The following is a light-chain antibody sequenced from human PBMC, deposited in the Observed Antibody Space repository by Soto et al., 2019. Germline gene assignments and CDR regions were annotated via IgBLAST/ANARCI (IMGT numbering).Light chain of an antibody. V-gene: IGKV3-15*01. CDR3: QQYNIWPLWT. CDR2: AAS. CDR1: ESVTSS. J-gene: IGKJ1*01. Sequence: EIVMAQSPATLSVSPGDRATLSCRASESVTSSLAWYQQKPGQPPRLLIYAASTRATDVPARFSGGGSETEFTLTISSLQSEDFAVYFCQQYNIWPLWTFGRGPRWIS.